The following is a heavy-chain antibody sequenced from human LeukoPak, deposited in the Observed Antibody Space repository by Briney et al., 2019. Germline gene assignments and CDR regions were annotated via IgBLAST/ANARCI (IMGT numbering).Heavy chain of an antibody. V-gene: IGHV3-7*01. CDR1: GFTFSSYW. J-gene: IGHJ4*02. Sequence: GGSLRLSCAASGFTFSSYWMSWVRQAPGKGLEWVANIKQDGSEKYYVDSVKGRFTISRDNAKNSLYLQMNSLRAEDTAVYHCAIYNWNNQREMDYWGQGTLVTVSS. CDR2: IKQDGSEK. CDR3: AIYNWNNQREMDY. D-gene: IGHD1/OR15-1a*01.